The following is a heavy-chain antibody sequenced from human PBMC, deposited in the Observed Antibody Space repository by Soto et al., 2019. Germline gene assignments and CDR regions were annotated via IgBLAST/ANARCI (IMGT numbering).Heavy chain of an antibody. J-gene: IGHJ6*02. CDR3: ARIKTGCYYYGMDV. CDR2: IDWDDDK. CDR1: GFSLSTSGMC. V-gene: IGHV2-70*01. Sequence: SGPTLVNPTQTLTLTYTFSGFSLSTSGMCVSWIRQPPGKALEWLALIDWDDDKYYSTSLKTRLTISKDTSKNQVVLTMTNMDPVDTATYYCARIKTGCYYYGMDVWGQGTTVTVSS.